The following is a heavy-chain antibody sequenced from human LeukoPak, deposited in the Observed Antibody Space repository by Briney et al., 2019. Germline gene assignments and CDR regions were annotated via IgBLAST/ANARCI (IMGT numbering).Heavy chain of an antibody. J-gene: IGHJ4*02. CDR2: ISGGDGNT. CDR3: AKTGSYGGYYFDY. D-gene: IGHD1-26*01. CDR1: GFTVSSNY. V-gene: IGHV3-23*01. Sequence: GGSLRLSCAASGFTVSSNYMSWVRQAPGKGLGWVSFISGGDGNTDYADSVKGRFTISRDNSKNTLYLQMNSLRAEDTAIYYCAKTGSYGGYYFDYWGQGTLVTVSS.